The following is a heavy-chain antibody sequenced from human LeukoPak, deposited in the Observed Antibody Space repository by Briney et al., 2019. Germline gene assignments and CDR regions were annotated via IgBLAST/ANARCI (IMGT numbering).Heavy chain of an antibody. J-gene: IGHJ4*02. D-gene: IGHD2-15*01. CDR2: FDPEDGET. V-gene: IGHV1-24*01. Sequence: ASVKVSCKVSGYTLTELSMHWVRQAPGKGLEWMGGFDPEDGETIYAQKFQGRVTMTEDTSTDTAYMELSSLRSEDTAVYYCARIHCSGGSCYSPKAPHFDYWGQGTLVTVSS. CDR1: GYTLTELS. CDR3: ARIHCSGGSCYSPKAPHFDY.